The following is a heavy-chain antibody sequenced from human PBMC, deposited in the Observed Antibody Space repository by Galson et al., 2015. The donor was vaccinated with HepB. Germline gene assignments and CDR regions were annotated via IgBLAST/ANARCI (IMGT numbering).Heavy chain of an antibody. CDR3: TRGPRYSGSFTHEAFDI. CDR1: GFTFGDYA. V-gene: IGHV3-49*03. D-gene: IGHD1-26*01. Sequence: SLRLSCAASGFTFGDYAMSWFRQAPGKGLEWVGFIRSKAYGGTTEYAASVKGRFTISRDDSKSIAYLQMNGLKTEDTAVYYCTRGPRYSGSFTHEAFDIWGQGTMVTVSS. CDR2: IRSKAYGGTT. J-gene: IGHJ3*02.